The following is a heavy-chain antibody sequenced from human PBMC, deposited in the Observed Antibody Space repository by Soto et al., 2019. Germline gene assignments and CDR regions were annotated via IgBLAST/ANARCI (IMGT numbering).Heavy chain of an antibody. J-gene: IGHJ6*02. CDR3: AVTAAGTGVGYYYYGMDV. CDR2: IIPIFGTA. D-gene: IGHD6-13*01. CDR1: GGTFSSYA. V-gene: IGHV1-69*13. Sequence: SVKVSCKASGGTFSSYAISWVRQAPGQGLEWMGGIIPIFGTANYAQKFQGRVTITADESTSTAYMELSSLRSEDTAVYYCAVTAAGTGVGYYYYGMDVWGQGTTVTVSS.